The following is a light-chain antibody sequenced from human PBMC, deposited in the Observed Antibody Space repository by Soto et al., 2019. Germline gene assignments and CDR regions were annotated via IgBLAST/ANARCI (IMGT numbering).Light chain of an antibody. J-gene: IGKJ3*01. V-gene: IGKV1-12*01. CDR2: GAS. CDR1: QDIHTW. Sequence: DMPMTQSASSVSASVGDRVTITCRASQDIHTWLAWYQQKQGKAPKLLISGASSLHSGVPSRMSGGGSATDQTITITSLQPADFATYYCQQENKCTCAFGPGTKVEI. CDR3: QQENKCTCA.